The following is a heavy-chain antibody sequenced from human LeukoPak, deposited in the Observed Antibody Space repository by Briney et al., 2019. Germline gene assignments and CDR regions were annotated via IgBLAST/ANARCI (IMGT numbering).Heavy chain of an antibody. CDR3: ARGAGPKAFDV. V-gene: IGHV1-2*02. CDR1: GYTFTGNH. J-gene: IGHJ3*01. Sequence: EASVKVSCMASGYTFTGNHLHWVRQAPGQGLEWMGWINPNNGGTSFAQNFQGRVTLTRDTSISTAYMELSTLRSDDTAVYYCARGAGPKAFDVWGQGTMVTVST. CDR2: INPNNGGT.